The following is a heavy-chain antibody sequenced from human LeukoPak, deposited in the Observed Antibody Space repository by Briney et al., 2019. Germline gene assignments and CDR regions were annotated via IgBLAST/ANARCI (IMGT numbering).Heavy chain of an antibody. J-gene: IGHJ3*02. CDR3: AREFSGSYRGAFDI. Sequence: ASVKVSCKASGYTFTGYYMHWVRQAPGQGLEWMGWINPKSGGTNYAQKFQGRVTMTRDTSISTAYMELSRLRSDDTAVYYCAREFSGSYRGAFDIWGQGTMVTVSS. D-gene: IGHD1-26*01. V-gene: IGHV1-2*02. CDR1: GYTFTGYY. CDR2: INPKSGGT.